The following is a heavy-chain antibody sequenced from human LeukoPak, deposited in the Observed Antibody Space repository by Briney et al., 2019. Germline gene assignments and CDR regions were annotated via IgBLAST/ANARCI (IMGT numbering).Heavy chain of an antibody. CDR3: ARTIRRGWFDL. D-gene: IGHD2-15*01. V-gene: IGHV4-59*01. Sequence: SETLSLTCNVSGASISDYYWSWVRQSPEKGLEWIACLYYSGSSHYNPSLRSRVAISGGTSKNQFSLKLNSVTTADTAVYYCARTIRRGWFDLWGRGTLVTVSS. J-gene: IGHJ2*01. CDR2: LYYSGSS. CDR1: GASISDYY.